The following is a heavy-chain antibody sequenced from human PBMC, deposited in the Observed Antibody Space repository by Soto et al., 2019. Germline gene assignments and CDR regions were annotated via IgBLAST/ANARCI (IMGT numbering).Heavy chain of an antibody. CDR2: IYYSGST. Sequence: WEALSLPCTVSVGSISIYYWSWIRQPPGKGLEWIGYIYYSGSTNYNPSLKSRVTISVDTSKNQFSLKLSSVTAADTAVYYCARGDRYFVSDYWGQGTLVTVSS. V-gene: IGHV4-59*01. D-gene: IGHD3-16*02. J-gene: IGHJ4*02. CDR1: VGSISIYY. CDR3: ARGDRYFVSDY.